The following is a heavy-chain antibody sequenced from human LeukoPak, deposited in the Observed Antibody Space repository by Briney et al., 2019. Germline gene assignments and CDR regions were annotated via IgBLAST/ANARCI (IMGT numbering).Heavy chain of an antibody. J-gene: IGHJ6*03. CDR1: GFTFSSYG. CDR3: AKASHDFWSGYYERIWYYMDV. Sequence: PGGTLRLSCAASGFTFSSYGMSWVRQAPGKGLEWVSAISGSGGSTYYADSVKGRFTISRDNSKNTLYLQMNSLRAEDTAVYYCAKASHDFWSGYYERIWYYMDVWGKGTTVTVSS. CDR2: ISGSGGST. D-gene: IGHD3-3*01. V-gene: IGHV3-23*01.